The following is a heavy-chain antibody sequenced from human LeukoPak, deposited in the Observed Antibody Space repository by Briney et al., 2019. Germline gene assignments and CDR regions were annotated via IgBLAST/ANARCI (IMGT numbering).Heavy chain of an antibody. Sequence: GGSLRLSCAASGFNFTSYAMSWVRQAPGKGLEWVSVITGGGDITFYADSVKGRFTISRDNSNNTLYLQINSLRAEDTALYYCAKARSVVITAAFNCWGQGTLVTVSS. CDR2: ITGGGDIT. CDR3: AKARSVVITAAFNC. D-gene: IGHD1-20*01. J-gene: IGHJ4*02. V-gene: IGHV3-23*01. CDR1: GFNFTSYA.